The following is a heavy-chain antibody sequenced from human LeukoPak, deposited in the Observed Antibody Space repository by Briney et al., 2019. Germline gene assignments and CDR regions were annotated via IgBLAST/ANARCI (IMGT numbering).Heavy chain of an antibody. D-gene: IGHD6-6*01. CDR2: ISSSSSYI. CDR3: ARDVPRPKAFDI. V-gene: IGHV3-21*01. J-gene: IGHJ3*02. CDR1: RFTFSSYS. Sequence: GGSLRLSCAASRFTFSSYSMNWVRQAPGKGLEWVSSISSSSSYIYYADSVKGRFTISRDNAKNSLYLQMNSLRAEDTAVYYCARDVPRPKAFDIWGQGTMVTVSS.